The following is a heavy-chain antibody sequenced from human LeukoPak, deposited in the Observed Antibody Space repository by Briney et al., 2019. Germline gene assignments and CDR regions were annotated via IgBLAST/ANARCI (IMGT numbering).Heavy chain of an antibody. Sequence: PGGSLRLSCAASGFTLSSYSMNWVRQAPGKGLEWIGYIYYSGSTNYNPSLKSRVTISVDTSKNQFSLKLSSVTAADTAVYYCARHPRDYYDSSGYYYFELDYWGQGTLVTVSS. D-gene: IGHD3-22*01. V-gene: IGHV4-59*01. J-gene: IGHJ4*02. CDR3: ARHPRDYYDSSGYYYFELDY. CDR2: IYYSGST. CDR1: GFTLSSYS.